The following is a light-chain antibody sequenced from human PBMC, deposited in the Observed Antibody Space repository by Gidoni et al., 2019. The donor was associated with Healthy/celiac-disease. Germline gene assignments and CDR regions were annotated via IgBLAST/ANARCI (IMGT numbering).Light chain of an antibody. CDR2: AAS. V-gene: IGKV1-39*01. CDR3: QQSYSTPNT. CDR1: QSISSY. J-gene: IGKJ2*01. Sequence: DIQITPSPSSLSASVGDRVTITCRASQSISSYLNWYQQKPGQAPKLLIYAASSLQSGVPARFSGSGSGTEFTLTISSLQPEDFATYYCQQSYSTPNTFGQGTKLEIK.